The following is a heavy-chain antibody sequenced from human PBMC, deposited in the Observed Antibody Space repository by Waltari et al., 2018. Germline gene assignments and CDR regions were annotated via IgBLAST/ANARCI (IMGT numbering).Heavy chain of an antibody. V-gene: IGHV4-34*01. CDR3: ARCYAALPNFFDY. Sequence: QVQLQQWGAGLLKPSETLSLTCAVYGGSFSGYYWSWIRQPPGKGLEWIGEINHGGSTNYNPSLKSRVTISVDTSKNQFSLKLSSVTAADTAVYYCARCYAALPNFFDYWGQGTLVTVSS. CDR1: GGSFSGYY. J-gene: IGHJ4*02. D-gene: IGHD2-15*01. CDR2: INHGGST.